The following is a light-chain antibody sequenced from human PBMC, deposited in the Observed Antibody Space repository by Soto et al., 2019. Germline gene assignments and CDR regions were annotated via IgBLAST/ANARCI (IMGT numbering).Light chain of an antibody. J-gene: IGKJ1*01. V-gene: IGKV3-15*01. CDR1: QSVRSN. CDR3: QQYGSSPST. CDR2: GAS. Sequence: EIVMTQSPATLSVSPGERATVSCRASQSVRSNLAWYQQKPGQAPRLLIYGASTRATGIPARFSGSGSGTEFTLTISGLEPEDFAVYYCQQYGSSPSTFGQGTKVDIK.